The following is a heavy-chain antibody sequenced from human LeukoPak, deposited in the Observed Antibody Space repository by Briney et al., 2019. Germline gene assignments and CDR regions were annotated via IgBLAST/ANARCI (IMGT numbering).Heavy chain of an antibody. Sequence: SQTLSLTCTVSGGSISSGSYYWSWIRQPGGRGLERIVRIYTSGSTNYNPSLKSRVTISVDTSKNQFSLKLSSVTAADTAVYYCARDRAYDYVWGSYRYIWFDPWGQGTLVTVSS. CDR3: ARDRAYDYVWGSYRYIWFDP. V-gene: IGHV4-61*02. J-gene: IGHJ5*02. CDR2: IYTSGST. CDR1: GGSISSGSYY. D-gene: IGHD3-16*02.